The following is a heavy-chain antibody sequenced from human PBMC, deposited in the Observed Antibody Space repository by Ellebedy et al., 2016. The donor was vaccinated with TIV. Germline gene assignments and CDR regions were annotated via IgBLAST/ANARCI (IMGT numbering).Heavy chain of an antibody. CDR3: SRVDLGLAFHY. Sequence: GESLKISCAASGFTLRSYWMHWVRQAPGQGLVWVSRISTEGSSATYADSVKGRFTISRDNSKNTVSLQMNSLRAEDTAVYYCSRVDLGLAFHYWGRGTLVTVSS. D-gene: IGHD3/OR15-3a*01. J-gene: IGHJ4*02. CDR2: ISTEGSSA. V-gene: IGHV3-74*01. CDR1: GFTLRSYW.